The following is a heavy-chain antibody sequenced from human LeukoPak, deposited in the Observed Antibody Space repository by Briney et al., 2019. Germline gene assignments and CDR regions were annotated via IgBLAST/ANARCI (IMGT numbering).Heavy chain of an antibody. J-gene: IGHJ4*02. CDR3: ASGGYYFDY. CDR1: GYSISSGYY. V-gene: IGHV4-38-2*02. D-gene: IGHD3-16*01. Sequence: PSETLSLTCTVSGYSISSGYYWGWIRQPPGKGLEWIGSIYDSGSTYYNPSLKSRVTISVDTSKNQFSLKLSSVTAADTAVYYCASGGYYFDYWGQGTLVTVSS. CDR2: IYDSGST.